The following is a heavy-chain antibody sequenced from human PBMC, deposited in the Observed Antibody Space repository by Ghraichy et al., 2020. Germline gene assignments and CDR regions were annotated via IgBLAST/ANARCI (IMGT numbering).Heavy chain of an antibody. CDR1: GGSISSSSYY. J-gene: IGHJ4*02. D-gene: IGHD6-19*01. CDR3: ASIAVAAKGFDY. CDR2: IYYSGST. V-gene: IGHV4-39*01. Sequence: SETLSLTCTVSGGSISSSSYYWGWIRQPPGKGLEWIGSIYYSGSTYYNPSLKSRVTISVDTSKNQFSLKLSSVTAADTAVYYCASIAVAAKGFDYWGQGTLVTVSS.